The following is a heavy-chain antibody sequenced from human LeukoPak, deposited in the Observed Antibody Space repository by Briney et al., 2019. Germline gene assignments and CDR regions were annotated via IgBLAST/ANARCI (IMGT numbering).Heavy chain of an antibody. V-gene: IGHV4-38-2*02. D-gene: IGHD3-10*01. J-gene: IGHJ3*02. CDR2: IYYSGST. Sequence: PSETLSLTCTVSGYSINSSYYWGWIRQPPGKGLEWIGSIYYSGSTYYNPSLKSRVTISVDTSKNQFSLKLSSVTAADTAVYYCARDRITTNHDAFDIWGQGTMVTVS. CDR3: ARDRITTNHDAFDI. CDR1: GYSINSSYY.